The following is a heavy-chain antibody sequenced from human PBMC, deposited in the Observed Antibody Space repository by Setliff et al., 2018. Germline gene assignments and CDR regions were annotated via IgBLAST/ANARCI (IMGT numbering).Heavy chain of an antibody. CDR2: IHAGNGDT. D-gene: IGHD5-12*01. J-gene: IGHJ1*01. V-gene: IGHV1-3*01. CDR3: ASAHYYSGYIEYFQY. Sequence: ASVKVSCKASGFTSTNYAIHWVRQAPGQRPECMGWIHAGNGDTKYSQKFQGRVTITRDTSASTVYMELGSLRSEDTAVYYCASAHYYSGYIEYFQYWGQGTLVTVSS. CDR1: GFTSTNYA.